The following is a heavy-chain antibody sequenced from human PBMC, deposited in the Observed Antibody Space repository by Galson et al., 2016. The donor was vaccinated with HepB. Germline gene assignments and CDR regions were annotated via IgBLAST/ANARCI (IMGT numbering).Heavy chain of an antibody. CDR3: ARDPPGSDYGLDV. CDR1: GFTFESYE. J-gene: IGHJ6*04. CDR2: ISFDGSGE. Sequence: SLRLSCATSGFTFESYEMHWVRQPPGKGQERVEIISFDGSGEKYADSVNGSFTISRDNFQNTLFLQMSSLRVEDTAVYYCARDPPGSDYGLDVWGKGTTVTVSS. V-gene: IGHV3-33*01.